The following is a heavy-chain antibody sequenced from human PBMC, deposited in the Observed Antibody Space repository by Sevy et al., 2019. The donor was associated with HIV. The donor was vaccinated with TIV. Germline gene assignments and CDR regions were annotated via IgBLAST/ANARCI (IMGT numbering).Heavy chain of an antibody. Sequence: GGSLKLSCAASGFNVSSNYMNWVRQAPGKGLEWVSVIYSGANTDYADSVKGRFTISRDTTKNTMYLQMNSLRAEDTAVYYCARDTITYYYDSRGYYTSGYGMDVWGQGTTVTVSS. V-gene: IGHV3-53*01. CDR3: ARDTITYYYDSRGYYTSGYGMDV. CDR1: GFNVSSNY. J-gene: IGHJ6*02. CDR2: IYSGANT. D-gene: IGHD3-22*01.